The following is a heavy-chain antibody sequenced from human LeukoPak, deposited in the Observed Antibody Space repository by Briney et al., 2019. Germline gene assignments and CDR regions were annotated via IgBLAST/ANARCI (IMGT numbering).Heavy chain of an antibody. CDR3: ARQVVPACFDP. D-gene: IGHD2-2*01. V-gene: IGHV1-69*02. J-gene: IGHJ5*02. Sequence: SVKVSCKASGGTFSSYTISWVRQAPGQGLEWMGRIIPILGIANYAQKLQGRVTITADKSTSTAYMELSSLRSEDTAVYYCARQVVPACFDPWGQGTLVTVSS. CDR1: GGTFSSYT. CDR2: IIPILGIA.